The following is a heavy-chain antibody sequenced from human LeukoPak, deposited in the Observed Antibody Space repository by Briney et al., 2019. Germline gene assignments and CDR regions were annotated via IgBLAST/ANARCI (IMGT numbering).Heavy chain of an antibody. CDR1: GVSVSDGRYH. D-gene: IGHD2-2*01. J-gene: IGHJ3*01. Sequence: SQTLSLTCNVSGVSVSDGRYHWTWIRQHPGKGLEWIGYKYYSGSAKYNPSLKSRLTISIDTSKNQFSLQLSSVTAADTATYYCATPYCSSISCLDVFNVWGQGTRVTVSS. CDR2: KYYSGSA. V-gene: IGHV4-31*03. CDR3: ATPYCSSISCLDVFNV.